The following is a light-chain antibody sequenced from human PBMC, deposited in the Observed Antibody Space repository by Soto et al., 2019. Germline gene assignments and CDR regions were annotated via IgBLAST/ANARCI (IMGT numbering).Light chain of an antibody. V-gene: IGKV3-15*01. CDR2: GAS. CDR1: QSVGSN. CDR3: QQYNNWPPWS. Sequence: EIVRTQSPATLSVSPGERATLSCRASQSVGSNLAWYQQKPGQAPRLLMYGASTRANGVPARFSGSESGAKFTLTIGSLQYEDFAVYYCQQYNNWPPWSFGKGTKVEI. J-gene: IGKJ1*01.